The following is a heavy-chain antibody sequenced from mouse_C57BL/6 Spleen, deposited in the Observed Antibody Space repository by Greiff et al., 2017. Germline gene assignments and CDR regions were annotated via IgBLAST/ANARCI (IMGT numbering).Heavy chain of an antibody. V-gene: IGHV1-15*01. Sequence: VQLQQSGAELVKPGASVTLSCKASGYTFTDYEMHWVKQRPGQGLEWIGDIDPETGGTTYNQKFKGKATLTADKSSSTAYMELSSLTSEDSAVYYCARGGDSSSYLEYWGQGTTVTVAS. J-gene: IGHJ2*01. CDR3: ARGGDSSSYLEY. D-gene: IGHD3-2*01. CDR2: IDPETGGT. CDR1: GYTFTDYE.